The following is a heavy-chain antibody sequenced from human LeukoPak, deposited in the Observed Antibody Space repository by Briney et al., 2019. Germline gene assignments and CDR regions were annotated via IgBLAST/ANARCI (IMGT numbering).Heavy chain of an antibody. CDR3: ARALNDFWSGHEDY. CDR2: ISAYNGNT. D-gene: IGHD3-3*01. J-gene: IGHJ4*02. CDR1: GYTFTSYG. V-gene: IGHV1-18*01. Sequence: GSSVKVSCKASGYTFTSYGISWVRQAPGQGLEWMGWISAYNGNTNYAQKLQGRVTMTTDTSTSTAYMELRSLRSDDTAVYYCARALNDFWSGHEDYWGQGTLVTVSS.